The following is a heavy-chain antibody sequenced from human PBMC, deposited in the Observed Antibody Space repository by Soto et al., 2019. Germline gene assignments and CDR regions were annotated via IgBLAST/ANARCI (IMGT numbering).Heavy chain of an antibody. CDR3: AKDQGIAASHRFD. D-gene: IGHD6-13*01. CDR2: ISNDGRDK. Sequence: QVQLVESGGGVVQPGTSLRLSCAASGFTFNNYGMHWVRQAPGTGLEWVATISNDGRDKYSADSVKGRLTISRDNSKNTLYLQMNSLRAEDMAVYYCAKDQGIAASHRFDWGQGKLVTVSS. V-gene: IGHV3-30*18. CDR1: GFTFNNYG. J-gene: IGHJ3*01.